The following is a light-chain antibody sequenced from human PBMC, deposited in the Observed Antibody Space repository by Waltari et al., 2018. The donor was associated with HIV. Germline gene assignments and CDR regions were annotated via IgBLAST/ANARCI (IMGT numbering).Light chain of an antibody. CDR2: DAS. J-gene: IGKJ3*01. CDR1: QAVANK. V-gene: IGKV1-39*01. Sequence: DIQMTQSPSSLSASVGDRVSITCRASQAVANKVNWFLQKPGKAPKVLIYDASRLPNGVASRFIGSGSGTDFTLTINGVQPDDFASYFCQQRSSFPLTFGPGTKVDVK. CDR3: QQRSSFPLT.